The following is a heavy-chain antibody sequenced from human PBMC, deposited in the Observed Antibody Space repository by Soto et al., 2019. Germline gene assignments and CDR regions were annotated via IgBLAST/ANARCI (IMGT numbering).Heavy chain of an antibody. CDR2: VYYTGST. D-gene: IGHD6-19*01. CDR1: GGSISGSY. Sequence: XETLSLSCSVSGGSISGSYGSWIRQSPGKGLEWLGYVYYTGSTNYRPSLRSRVSISVDTSKNEFSLRLSSVTAADTAVYFCARSVAVPGAHIDYWGQGTQVTVSS. J-gene: IGHJ4*02. V-gene: IGHV4-59*01. CDR3: ARSVAVPGAHIDY.